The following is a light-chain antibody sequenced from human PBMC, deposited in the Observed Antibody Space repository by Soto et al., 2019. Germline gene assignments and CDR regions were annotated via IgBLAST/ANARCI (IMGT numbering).Light chain of an antibody. CDR2: AAS. Sequence: DIQMTQSPSSLSASVGDRVTITCRASQYISSYLNWDQQKPGKAPKVLIYAASTLQSGVPSRFSGSGSGTDFTLTISNLQPEDFATYYCQQSYSNVALTVGGGTKVEIK. CDR1: QYISSY. CDR3: QQSYSNVALT. V-gene: IGKV1-39*01. J-gene: IGKJ4*01.